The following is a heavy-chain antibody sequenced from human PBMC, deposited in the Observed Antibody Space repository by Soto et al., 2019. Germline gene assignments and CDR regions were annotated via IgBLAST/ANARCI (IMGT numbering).Heavy chain of an antibody. CDR1: GYTFTNFG. CDR2: ISAYNGNT. V-gene: IGHV1-18*01. D-gene: IGHD2-21*01. Sequence: QVQLVQSGAEVKKPGASVKVSCKASGYTFTNFGISWVRQAPGQGLAWMGWISAYNGNTNYAQKFQGRVTMTTDTSPSTAYMEVRSLRCDDTAVSYCARGGPPIGHWGQATLVTVSS. J-gene: IGHJ4*02. CDR3: ARGGPPIGH.